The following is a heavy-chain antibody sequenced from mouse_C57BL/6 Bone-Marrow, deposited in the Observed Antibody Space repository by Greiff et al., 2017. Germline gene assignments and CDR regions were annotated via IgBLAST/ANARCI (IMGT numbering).Heavy chain of an antibody. Sequence: VQLQQPGAELVKPGASVKLSCKASGYTFTRYWMHWVKQRPGRGLGWIGRFDPNRGGTKYNAKFKSKATLTVDKPSSTAYMQLSSLTAEDSAVYDCAREDGYYKDYWGQGTTLTGSS. D-gene: IGHD2-3*01. CDR2: FDPNRGGT. CDR3: AREDGYYKDY. CDR1: GYTFTRYW. V-gene: IGHV1-72*01. J-gene: IGHJ2*01.